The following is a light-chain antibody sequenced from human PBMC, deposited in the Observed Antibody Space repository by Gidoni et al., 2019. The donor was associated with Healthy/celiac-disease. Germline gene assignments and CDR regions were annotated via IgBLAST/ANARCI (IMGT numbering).Light chain of an antibody. V-gene: IGKV1-33*01. CDR1: QDISNY. J-gene: IGKJ5*01. CDR2: DAS. CDR3: QQYDNLPFT. Sequence: DIQMTQPPSSQSASVGDRVTITCQASQDISNYLNWYQQKPGKAPKLLIYDASNLETGVPSRFSGSGSGTDFTFTISSLQPEDIATYYCQQYDNLPFTFGQXTRLEIK.